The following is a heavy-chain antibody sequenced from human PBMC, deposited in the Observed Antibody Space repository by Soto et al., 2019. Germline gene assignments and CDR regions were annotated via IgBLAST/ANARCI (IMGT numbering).Heavy chain of an antibody. J-gene: IGHJ3*02. Sequence: PGGSLRLSCASSAFTFSTYGMHWVRQAPGKGLEWVAGIWYDGTNKDYADSVKGRLTISRDNSKNTLFLQMNSLRAEDTAVYYCARDLFAYSRSSADFDIRGPGTMVTVSS. CDR3: ARDLFAYSRSSADFDI. D-gene: IGHD6-6*01. V-gene: IGHV3-33*01. CDR2: IWYDGTNK. CDR1: AFTFSTYG.